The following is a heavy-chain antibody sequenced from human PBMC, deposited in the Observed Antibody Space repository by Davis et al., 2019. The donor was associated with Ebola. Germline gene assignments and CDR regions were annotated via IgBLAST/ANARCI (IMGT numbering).Heavy chain of an antibody. CDR3: AKDQVGATTGY. V-gene: IGHV3-30*18. CDR1: GFTFSSYG. D-gene: IGHD1-26*01. CDR2: ISYDGSNK. Sequence: GGSLRLSCAASGFTFSSYGMHWVRQAPGKGLEWVAVISYDGSNKYYADSVKGRFTISRDNSKNTLYLQMNSLRAEDTAVYYCAKDQVGATTGYWGQGTLVTVSS. J-gene: IGHJ4*02.